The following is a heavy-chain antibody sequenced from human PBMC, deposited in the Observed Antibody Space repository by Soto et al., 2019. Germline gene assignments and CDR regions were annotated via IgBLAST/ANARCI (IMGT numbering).Heavy chain of an antibody. V-gene: IGHV3-48*01. CDR1: GFTFSTYS. D-gene: IGHD2-2*01. J-gene: IGHJ6*03. CDR2: ISSYSGTI. Sequence: GGSLRLSCAASGFTFSTYSMNWVRQAPGKGLEWVSYISSYSGTIYYADSVKGRFTISRDNAKNSLYLQMNSLRAEDTAVYYCARATYCTSTSCYSGYYYMDVWGKGTTVTVSS. CDR3: ARATYCTSTSCYSGYYYMDV.